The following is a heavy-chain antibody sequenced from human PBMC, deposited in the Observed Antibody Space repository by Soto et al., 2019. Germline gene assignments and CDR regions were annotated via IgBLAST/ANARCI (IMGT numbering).Heavy chain of an antibody. D-gene: IGHD2-2*02. CDR1: GGSVSSGSYY. Sequence: QVQLQESGPGLVKPSETLSLTCTVSGGSVSSGSYYWSWIRQPPGKGLEWIGFIYYSGNTNYNPPXXXRXPISVDTSKNQVSLRLSSVTAADTAVYYCARGNYLTPYLFDYWGQGTLVTVSS. V-gene: IGHV4-61*01. CDR3: ARGNYLTPYLFDY. CDR2: IYYSGNT. J-gene: IGHJ4*01.